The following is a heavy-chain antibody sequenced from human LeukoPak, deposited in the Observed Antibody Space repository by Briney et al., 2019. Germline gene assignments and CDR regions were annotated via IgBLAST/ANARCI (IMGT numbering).Heavy chain of an antibody. D-gene: IGHD2-8*01. CDR3: ARDRRIGVRARDAFDI. J-gene: IGHJ3*02. CDR2: ISSSSSYI. Sequence: GSLRLSCAASGFTFSSYSMNWVRQAPGKGLEWVPSISSSSSYIYYADSVKGRFTISRDNAKNSLYLQMNSLRAEDTAVYYCARDRRIGVRARDAFDIWGQGTMVTVSS. V-gene: IGHV3-21*01. CDR1: GFTFSSYS.